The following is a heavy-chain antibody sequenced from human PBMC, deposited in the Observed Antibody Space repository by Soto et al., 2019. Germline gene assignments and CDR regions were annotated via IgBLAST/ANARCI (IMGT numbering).Heavy chain of an antibody. CDR2: ISNDGSNY. CDR3: AKRTVGWYFDL. Sequence: PGGSLRLSCAASGFTFTSYAMHWVRQAPGKGLEWVAVISNDGSNYYYADSVRGRFTISRDNTENTLYLQMNSLRAEDTAVYYCAKRTVGWYFDLWGRGTLVTVSS. D-gene: IGHD4-17*01. J-gene: IGHJ2*01. V-gene: IGHV3-30-3*02. CDR1: GFTFTSYA.